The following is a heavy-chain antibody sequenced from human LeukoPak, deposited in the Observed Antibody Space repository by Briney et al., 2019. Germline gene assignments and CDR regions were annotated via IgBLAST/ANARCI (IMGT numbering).Heavy chain of an antibody. Sequence: GSLRLSCAASGFTFSSYSMNWVRQAPGKGLEWVSSISSSSSYIYYADSVNGRFTISRDNAKNSLYLQMNSLRAEDTAVYYCARVDDYGDREGAFDIWGQGTMVTVSS. CDR2: ISSSSSYI. D-gene: IGHD4-17*01. J-gene: IGHJ3*02. V-gene: IGHV3-21*01. CDR1: GFTFSSYS. CDR3: ARVDDYGDREGAFDI.